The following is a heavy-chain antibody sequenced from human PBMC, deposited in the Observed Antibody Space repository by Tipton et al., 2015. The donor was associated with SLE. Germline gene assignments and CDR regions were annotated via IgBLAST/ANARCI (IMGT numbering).Heavy chain of an antibody. CDR1: GDSLSGQY. CDR3: ARTNRLPYRIYFDS. J-gene: IGHJ4*02. V-gene: IGHV4-34*12. CDR2: VFRGGST. Sequence: TLSLTCSVYGDSLSGQYWSWIRQPPGKGLEWIGEVFRGGSTDYSPSLESRVTITVDMSKNQFSLKLSSVTAADTAVYYCARTNRLPYRIYFDSWGQGTLVTVSS. D-gene: IGHD1-14*01.